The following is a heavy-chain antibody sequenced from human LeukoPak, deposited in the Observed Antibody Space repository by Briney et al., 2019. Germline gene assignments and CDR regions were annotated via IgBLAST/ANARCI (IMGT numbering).Heavy chain of an antibody. CDR3: AKINVPVGATRGDYFDN. V-gene: IGHV3-23*01. Sequence: PGGSLSLLCGASGFILSNYAMIGAPDARGEGLQWVSGISSSGGTTRYADSVKGRFSISRDSSSNTLHLEMKSLRAEDTAVYYCAKINVPVGATRGDYFDNWGLGTPVIVSS. D-gene: IGHD1-26*01. CDR1: GFILSNYA. CDR2: ISSSGGTT. J-gene: IGHJ4*02.